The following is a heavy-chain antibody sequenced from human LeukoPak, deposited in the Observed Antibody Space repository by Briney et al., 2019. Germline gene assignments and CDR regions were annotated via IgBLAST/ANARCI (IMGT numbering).Heavy chain of an antibody. Sequence: PSETLSLTCTVSGGSISSSSYYWGWIRQPPGKGLEWIGSIYYSGSTYYNPSLKSRVTISVDTSENQFSLKLSSVTAADTAVYYCARDERPTGSKAFDIWGQGTMVTVSS. CDR2: IYYSGST. CDR1: GGSISSSSYY. V-gene: IGHV4-39*02. J-gene: IGHJ3*02. D-gene: IGHD5-24*01. CDR3: ARDERPTGSKAFDI.